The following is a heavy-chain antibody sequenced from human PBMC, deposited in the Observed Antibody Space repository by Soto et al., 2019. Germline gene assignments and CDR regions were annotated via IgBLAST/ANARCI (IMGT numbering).Heavy chain of an antibody. V-gene: IGHV4-34*01. D-gene: IGHD5-12*01. Sequence: QVQLQQWGAGLLKPSETLSLTCAVYGGSFSGYYWSWIRQPPGKGLEWIGEINHSGSTNYNPSLKRLVTKSVDTSKNQFSLKLSSVTAADTAVYYCARGLRWMSPGWYFDLWGRGTLVTVSS. CDR2: INHSGST. J-gene: IGHJ2*01. CDR1: GGSFSGYY. CDR3: ARGLRWMSPGWYFDL.